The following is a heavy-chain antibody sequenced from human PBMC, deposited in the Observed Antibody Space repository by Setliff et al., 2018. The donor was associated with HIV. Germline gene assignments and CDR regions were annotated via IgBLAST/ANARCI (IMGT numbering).Heavy chain of an antibody. Sequence: SVKVSCKASGDTFSNSALTWVRQAPGQRLEWMGGSIPLFGTVKYAQKFQGRVTVTTDELMTTAYMELSSLRSEDTAVYYCASGSGYCRNGVCYIGVHRTPDKYYFDSWGQGALVTVSS. CDR1: GDTFSNSA. V-gene: IGHV1-69*05. CDR3: ASGSGYCRNGVCYIGVHRTPDKYYFDS. CDR2: SIPLFGTV. D-gene: IGHD2-8*01. J-gene: IGHJ4*02.